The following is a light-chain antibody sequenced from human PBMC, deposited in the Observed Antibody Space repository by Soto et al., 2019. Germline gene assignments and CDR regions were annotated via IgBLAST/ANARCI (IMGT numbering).Light chain of an antibody. CDR3: QQYGSSPGLT. V-gene: IGKV3-20*01. CDR2: GAS. CDR1: QSVSSSY. Sequence: EIVLTRSPGTLSLSPGERATLSCRASQSVSSSYLAWYQQKPGQAPRLLIYGASSRATGIPDRFSGSGSGTDFTLTISRLEPEDFAVYYCQQYGSSPGLTFGGGTKVDIK. J-gene: IGKJ4*01.